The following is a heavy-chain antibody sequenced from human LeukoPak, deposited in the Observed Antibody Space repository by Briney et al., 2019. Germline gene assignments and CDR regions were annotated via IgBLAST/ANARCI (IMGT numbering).Heavy chain of an antibody. Sequence: GGSLRLSCAASEFTFSDYSMSWVRQAPGKGLEWISSISAGSTSKSYAGSLEGRLTISRDNAKNSLYLQMYNLKPEDTAVYYCARCGEFGYQLLLGWFDPWGQGTLVTVSS. CDR1: EFTFSDYS. CDR2: ISAGSTSK. CDR3: ARCGEFGYQLLLGWFDP. V-gene: IGHV3-21*06. D-gene: IGHD2-2*01. J-gene: IGHJ5*02.